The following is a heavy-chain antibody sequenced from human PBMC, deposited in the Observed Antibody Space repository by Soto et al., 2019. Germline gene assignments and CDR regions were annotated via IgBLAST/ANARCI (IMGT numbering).Heavy chain of an antibody. Sequence: PSETLSLTCTVSCRPVSSGGYYWTWIRQHPGRGLEWIGYIYHIGSPYYNPSLENRVTISLDTSKNQFSLNLTSVTAAGTAIYYCVRDRALDSSGHWFDTWGQGTLVTVSS. CDR3: VRDRALDSSGHWFDT. V-gene: IGHV4-31*03. CDR2: IYHIGSP. J-gene: IGHJ5*02. D-gene: IGHD3-22*01. CDR1: CRPVSSGGYY.